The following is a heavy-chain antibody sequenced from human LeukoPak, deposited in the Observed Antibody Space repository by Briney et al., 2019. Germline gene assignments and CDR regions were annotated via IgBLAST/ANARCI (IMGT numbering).Heavy chain of an antibody. J-gene: IGHJ4*02. D-gene: IGHD3-3*01. CDR1: GFTFSSYG. V-gene: IGHV3-33*01. CDR3: AREKVVGYDFWSGYPDY. CDR2: IWYDGSNK. Sequence: PGGSLRLSCAASGFTFSSYGMHWVRQAPGKGLEWVAVIWYDGSNKYYADSVKGRFTISRDNSKNTLYLQMNSLRAEDTAVYYCAREKVVGYDFWSGYPDYWAREPWSPSPQ.